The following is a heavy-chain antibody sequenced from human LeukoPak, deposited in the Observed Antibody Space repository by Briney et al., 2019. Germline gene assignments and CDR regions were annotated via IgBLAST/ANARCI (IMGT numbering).Heavy chain of an antibody. CDR2: INPNSGGT. CDR1: GYTFTSYG. D-gene: IGHD3-22*01. Sequence: ASVKVSCKASGYTFTSYGISWVRQAPGQGLEWMGWINPNSGGTNYAQKFQGRVTMTRDTSISTAYMELSRLRSDDTAVYYCARHYYDSSGYYNSPIDYWGQGTLVTVSS. CDR3: ARHYYDSSGYYNSPIDY. V-gene: IGHV1-2*02. J-gene: IGHJ4*02.